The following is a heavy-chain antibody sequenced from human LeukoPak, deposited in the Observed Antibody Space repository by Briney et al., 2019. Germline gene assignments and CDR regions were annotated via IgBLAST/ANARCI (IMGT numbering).Heavy chain of an antibody. CDR3: ARGSRPVYNLLTGKRYFDY. Sequence: SVKVSCKASGGTFSNYAISWVRQAPGQGLEWMGGIIPIFGTANYAQKFRGRVTITADKSTRTAYMELSSLRSEDTAVYYCARGSRPVYNLLTGKRYFDYWGQGTLLTVSS. D-gene: IGHD3-9*01. CDR1: GGTFSNYA. CDR2: IIPIFGTA. J-gene: IGHJ4*02. V-gene: IGHV1-69*06.